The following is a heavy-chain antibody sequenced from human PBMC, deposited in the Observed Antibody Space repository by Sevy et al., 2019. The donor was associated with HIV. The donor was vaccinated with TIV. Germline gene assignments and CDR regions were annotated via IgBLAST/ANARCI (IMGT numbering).Heavy chain of an antibody. J-gene: IGHJ5*02. CDR3: ARDEVEQWLWTLTGPNWFDP. D-gene: IGHD6-19*01. Sequence: ASVKVSCKTSGYTFTSYGVSWVRQAPGQGLEWMGWISAYNGNTNYAQKFKGRVTMTADTSTSTAYMELTSLTSDDTAVYYCARDEVEQWLWTLTGPNWFDPWGQGTLVTVSS. CDR2: ISAYNGNT. CDR1: GYTFTSYG. V-gene: IGHV1-18*01.